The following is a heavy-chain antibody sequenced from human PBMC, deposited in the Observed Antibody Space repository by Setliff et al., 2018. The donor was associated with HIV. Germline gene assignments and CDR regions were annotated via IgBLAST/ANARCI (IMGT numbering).Heavy chain of an antibody. CDR3: VKDGSRTGLYYHYIDV. Sequence: GGSLRLSCAGSGFIFSNYAMYWVRQGPGKGLEWVSGISWNGALTAYAKSAKGRFTISRDNARKSLYLQMNSLTTEDTALYYCVKDGSRTGLYYHYIDVWGKGTTVTVSS. CDR2: ISWNGALT. J-gene: IGHJ6*03. CDR1: GFIFSNYA. D-gene: IGHD3-9*01. V-gene: IGHV3-9*01.